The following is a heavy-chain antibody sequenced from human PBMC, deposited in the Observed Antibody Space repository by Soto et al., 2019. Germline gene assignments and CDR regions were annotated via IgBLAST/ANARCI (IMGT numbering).Heavy chain of an antibody. CDR1: GFSLSTDDVG. V-gene: IGHV2-5*02. CDR3: ARSKYSISSFDY. J-gene: IGHJ4*02. D-gene: IGHD6-6*01. CDR2: IYWDDDK. Sequence: SGPTLVNPTQTLTLTCTFSGFSLSTDDVGVGWIRQLPGKALDWLAVIYWDDDKRYSPSLKSRLTITKDTSKNQVLLTMTNMDPVXTATYFCARSKYSISSFDYWGQGALVTVSS.